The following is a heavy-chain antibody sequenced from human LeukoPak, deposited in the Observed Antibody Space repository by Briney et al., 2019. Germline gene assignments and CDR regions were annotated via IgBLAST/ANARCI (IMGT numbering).Heavy chain of an antibody. CDR2: ISYDGSNK. Sequence: GKSLRLSCAASGFTLSSYAIHWVRQAPGKGLEWVAVISYDGSNKYYADSVKGRFTISRDNSKNTLYLQMNSLRAEDTAVYYCARDAFNSGSYYPYYWGQGTLVTVSS. V-gene: IGHV3-30-3*01. D-gene: IGHD1-26*01. CDR1: GFTLSSYA. CDR3: ARDAFNSGSYYPYY. J-gene: IGHJ4*02.